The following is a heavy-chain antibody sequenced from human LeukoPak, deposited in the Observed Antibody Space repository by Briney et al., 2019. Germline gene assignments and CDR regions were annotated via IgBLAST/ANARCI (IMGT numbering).Heavy chain of an antibody. Sequence: ASVKVSCKASGYTFTGYYMHWVRQAPGQGLEWMGWINPNSGGTNYAQKFQGRGTMTRDTSISTAYMEPSRLRSDDTAVYYCARGYLPNSSSWYGAFDYWGQGTLVTVSS. CDR2: INPNSGGT. D-gene: IGHD6-13*01. CDR3: ARGYLPNSSSWYGAFDY. J-gene: IGHJ4*02. CDR1: GYTFTGYY. V-gene: IGHV1-2*02.